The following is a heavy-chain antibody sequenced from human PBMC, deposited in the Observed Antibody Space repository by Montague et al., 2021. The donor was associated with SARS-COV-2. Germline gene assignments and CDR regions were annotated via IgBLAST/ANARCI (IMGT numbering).Heavy chain of an antibody. V-gene: IGHV4-61*02. CDR2: IYTSGST. CDR3: ARVGVGTMVRGVIPAYYDYCIDV. CDR1: GGSISSGSYY. J-gene: IGHJ6*02. Sequence: TLSLTCTVSGGSISSGSYYWSWIRQPAGKGLEWIGRIYTSGSTNYNPSLKSRVTISVDTSKNQFSLKLSSVTAADTAVYYCARVGVGTMVRGVIPAYYDYCIDVWGRGTTVTVSS. D-gene: IGHD3-10*01.